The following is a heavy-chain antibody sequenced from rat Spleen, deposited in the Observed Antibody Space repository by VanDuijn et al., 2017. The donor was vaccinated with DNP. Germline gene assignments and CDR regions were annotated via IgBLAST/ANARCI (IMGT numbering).Heavy chain of an antibody. J-gene: IGHJ3*01. D-gene: IGHD1-11*01. Sequence: EVQLVESGGGLVQPGRSLKLSCAASGFTFTNYGMAWVRQTPTKGLEWVASISNTGDHTYYSDSVKGRFSLSRDNAKSTLYLQMNSLRSEDTATYYCARQELRRTYWFAYWGQGTLVTVSS. CDR1: GFTFTNYG. CDR2: ISNTGDHT. CDR3: ARQELRRTYWFAY. V-gene: IGHV5S13*01.